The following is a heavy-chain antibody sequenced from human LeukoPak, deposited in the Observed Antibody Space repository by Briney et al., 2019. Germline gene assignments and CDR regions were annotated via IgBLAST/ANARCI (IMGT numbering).Heavy chain of an antibody. J-gene: IGHJ4*02. V-gene: IGHV3-7*01. D-gene: IGHD2-21*02. CDR1: GFIFSTYW. CDR2: INQDASEI. Sequence: GGSLRLSCAASGFIFSTYWMNWYRQAPGKGLEWVGNINQDASEINYVDSVRGRFTISRDNAKNSLHLQMNSLRAEDTAVYYCATDRDNSDWQKRFDSWGQGTLVTVSS. CDR3: ATDRDNSDWQKRFDS.